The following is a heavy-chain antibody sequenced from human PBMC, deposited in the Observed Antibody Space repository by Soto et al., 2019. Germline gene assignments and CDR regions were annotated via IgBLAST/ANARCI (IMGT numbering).Heavy chain of an antibody. CDR3: ARPHYDSNTFYSFFDY. Sequence: HVQLQQWGAGLLKPSETLFLTCSVYAESFNGFYWSWIRQPPGRGLEGIGEIFHGAHTNYNPSPKSRVTVSVDTSKTHSSLELTSLTAADTAVYYCARPHYDSNTFYSFFDYWDQGTLVTVSS. V-gene: IGHV4-34*12. J-gene: IGHJ4*02. D-gene: IGHD3-22*01. CDR1: AESFNGFY. CDR2: IFHGAHT.